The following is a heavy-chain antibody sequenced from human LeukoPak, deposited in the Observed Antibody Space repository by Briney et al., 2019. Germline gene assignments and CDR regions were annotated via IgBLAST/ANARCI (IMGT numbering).Heavy chain of an antibody. CDR2: IQDDGATT. J-gene: IGHJ4*02. CDR1: GFSFNTYA. Sequence: TGGSLRLSCAASGFSFNTYAMHWVRQAPGKGLEWVALIQDDGATTNYVDSVRGRFTISRDNSKSTVYLQMNSLKPDDTAVYYCATQSITLVVVISPFDYWGQGTLVTVSS. CDR3: ATQSITLVVVISPFDY. D-gene: IGHD3-22*01. V-gene: IGHV3-30*02.